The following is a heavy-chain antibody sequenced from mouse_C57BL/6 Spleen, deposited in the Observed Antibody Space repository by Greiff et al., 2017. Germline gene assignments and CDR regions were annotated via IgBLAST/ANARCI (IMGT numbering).Heavy chain of an antibody. CDR2: ISYDGSN. CDR1: GYSITSGYY. CDR3: ARDGYYPYWYFDV. D-gene: IGHD2-3*01. V-gene: IGHV3-6*01. Sequence: ESGPGLVKPSQSLSLTCSVTGYSITSGYYWNWLRQFPGNKLEWMGDISYDGSNYYKPSLKNRISITRDTSKNQFFLKLNSVTTEDTATYYCARDGYYPYWYFDVWGTGTTVTVSS. J-gene: IGHJ1*03.